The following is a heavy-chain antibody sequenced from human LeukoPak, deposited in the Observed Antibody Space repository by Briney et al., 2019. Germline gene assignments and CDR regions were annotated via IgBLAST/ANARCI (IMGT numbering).Heavy chain of an antibody. Sequence: SVKVSCKASGGTFSSHAISWVRQAPGQGLEWMGRIIPILGIANYAQKFQGRVTITADKSTSTAYMELSSLRSEDTAVYYCARASTAMARRIDAFDIWGQGTMVTVSS. J-gene: IGHJ3*02. D-gene: IGHD5-18*01. V-gene: IGHV1-69*04. CDR3: ARASTAMARRIDAFDI. CDR2: IIPILGIA. CDR1: GGTFSSHA.